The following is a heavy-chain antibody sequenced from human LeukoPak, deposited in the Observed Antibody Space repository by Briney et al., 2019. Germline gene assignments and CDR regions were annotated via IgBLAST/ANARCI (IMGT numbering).Heavy chain of an antibody. J-gene: IGHJ3*01. D-gene: IGHD6-19*01. CDR3: VRGSGWLTSH. CDR2: IKQDGIDK. Sequence: PGGSLRLSCAASGFTFSSYWMNWVRQAPGKGLEWVANIKQDGIDKNYVDSVKGRFTISRDNAKDSLYLQMNGLRADDTAVYYCVRGSGWLTSHWGQGTMVTVSS. V-gene: IGHV3-7*04. CDR1: GFTFSSYW.